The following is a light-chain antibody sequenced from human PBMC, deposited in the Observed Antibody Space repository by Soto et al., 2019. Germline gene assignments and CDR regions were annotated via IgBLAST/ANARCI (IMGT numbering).Light chain of an antibody. CDR2: EVF. J-gene: IGLJ1*01. CDR3: SSYRSENTYV. V-gene: IGLV2-14*01. Sequence: QSVLAQPASVSGSPGQSVTISCTGTSSDVGGYDYVAWYQQHPGKVPKLMIYEVFRRPSGVSNRLSGSKSGNTASLTISGLQAEDEAVYYCSSYRSENTYVFGTGTKVTVL. CDR1: SSDVGGYDY.